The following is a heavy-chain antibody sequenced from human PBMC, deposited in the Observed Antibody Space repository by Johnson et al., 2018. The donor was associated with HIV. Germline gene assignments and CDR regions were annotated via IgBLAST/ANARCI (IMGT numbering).Heavy chain of an antibody. CDR3: AKDHPQMATIVGAFDI. V-gene: IGHV3-20*04. CDR1: GFTFEDYG. CDR2: INWSGGST. D-gene: IGHD5-24*01. Sequence: VQLVESGGGVVRPGGSLRLSCAASGFTFEDYGMSWVRQPPGKGLEWVSGINWSGGSTAYADSMKGRFTISRDNDKKSLYLHVNSLGAEDTAFYYCAKDHPQMATIVGAFDIWGQGTMVTVSS. J-gene: IGHJ3*02.